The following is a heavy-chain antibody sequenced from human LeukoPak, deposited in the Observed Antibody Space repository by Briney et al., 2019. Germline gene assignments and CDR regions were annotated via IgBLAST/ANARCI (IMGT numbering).Heavy chain of an antibody. CDR2: INHSGST. J-gene: IGHJ4*02. V-gene: IGHV4-34*01. CDR1: GGSFSGYY. CDR3: ARSNGWYYFDY. Sequence: SETLSLTCAVYGGSFSGYYWSWIRQPPGKGLEWIGEINHSGSTNYNPSLKSRVTISVDTSKNQFSLKLSSVTAADTAVYYCARSNGWYYFDYWGQGTLVTVSS. D-gene: IGHD6-19*01.